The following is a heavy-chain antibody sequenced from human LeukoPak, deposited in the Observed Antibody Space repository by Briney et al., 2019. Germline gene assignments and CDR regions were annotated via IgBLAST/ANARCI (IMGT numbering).Heavy chain of an antibody. CDR1: GFTFSSHW. D-gene: IGHD4-17*01. CDR3: VRDDRSYGVDY. J-gene: IGHJ4*02. V-gene: IGHV3-74*01. Sequence: GGSLRLSCAASGFTFSSHWMHWVRQAPGKGLVCVARIKSDRTYRHYGDSVRGRFTISRDNAKDTLYLQMNSLRAEDTAVYYCVRDDRSYGVDYWGQGTPVTVSS. CDR2: IKSDRTYR.